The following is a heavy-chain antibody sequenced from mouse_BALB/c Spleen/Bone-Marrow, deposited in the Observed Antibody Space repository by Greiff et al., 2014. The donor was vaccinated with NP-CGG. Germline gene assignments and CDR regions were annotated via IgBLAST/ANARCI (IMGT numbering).Heavy chain of an antibody. CDR2: IDPANGNT. D-gene: IGHD1-1*01. V-gene: IGHV14-3*02. Sequence: VQLQQSGAELVKPGASVKLSCTASGFNIKDTYMHWVKQRPEQGLEWIGRIDPANGNTKCDPKFQGKATITADTSSNTAYLQPSSLTSEDTAVYYCARYYYGSSYFDYWGQGTTLTVSS. CDR1: GFNIKDTY. J-gene: IGHJ2*01. CDR3: ARYYYGSSYFDY.